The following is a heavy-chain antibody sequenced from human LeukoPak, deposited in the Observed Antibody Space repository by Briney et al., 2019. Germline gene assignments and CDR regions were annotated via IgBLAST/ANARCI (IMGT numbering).Heavy chain of an antibody. D-gene: IGHD3-16*01. V-gene: IGHV4-30-4*01. Sequence: SETLSLTCTVSGGSISSGDYYWSWIRQPPGKGLEWIGSIYYSGSTYYNPSLKSRPIMSVDTSKNQFSLRLSSVTAADTAVYYCARDLLPRSGVDYWGQGTLVTVSS. CDR3: ARDLLPRSGVDY. CDR1: GGSISSGDYY. CDR2: IYYSGST. J-gene: IGHJ4*02.